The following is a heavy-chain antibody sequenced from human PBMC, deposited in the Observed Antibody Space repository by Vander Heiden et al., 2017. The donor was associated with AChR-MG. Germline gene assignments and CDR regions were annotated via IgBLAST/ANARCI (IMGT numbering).Heavy chain of an antibody. D-gene: IGHD2-21*02. CDR1: GFTFSSYA. J-gene: IGHJ6*03. Sequence: EVQLLESGGGLVQPGGSLRLSCAASGFTFSSYAMSWVRQAPGKGLEWVSAISGSGGSTYYADSVKGRFTISRDNSKNTLYLQMNSLRAEDTAVYYCAKVVGVTPLDTEYYYMDVWGKGTTVTVSS. CDR2: ISGSGGST. CDR3: AKVVGVTPLDTEYYYMDV. V-gene: IGHV3-23*01.